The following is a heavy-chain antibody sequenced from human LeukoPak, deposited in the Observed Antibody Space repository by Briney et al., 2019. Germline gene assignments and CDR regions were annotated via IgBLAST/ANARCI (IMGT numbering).Heavy chain of an antibody. CDR2: ISSSSSYT. Sequence: GGSLRLSCAASGFTFSDYYMSWIRQAPGKGLEWVSYISSSSSYTNYADPVKGRFTISRDNAKNSLYLQMNSLRAEDTAVYYCARAGYYDSSDYWGQGTLVTVSS. V-gene: IGHV3-11*06. CDR1: GFTFSDYY. D-gene: IGHD3-22*01. CDR3: ARAGYYDSSDY. J-gene: IGHJ4*02.